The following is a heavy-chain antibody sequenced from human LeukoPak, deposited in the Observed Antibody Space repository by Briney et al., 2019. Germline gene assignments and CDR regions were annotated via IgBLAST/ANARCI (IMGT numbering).Heavy chain of an antibody. CDR2: IHHTGST. J-gene: IGHJ4*02. D-gene: IGHD3-22*01. CDR1: GYSISSGYY. CDR3: ARGGNITMIVVVIGNPDFDY. V-gene: IGHV4-38-2*02. Sequence: SETLSLTCTVSGYSISSGYYWGWIRQPPGKGLEWIGSIHHTGSTHFNPSLKSRVTISVDTSKNQFSLKLSSVTAADTAVYYCARGGNITMIVVVIGNPDFDYWGQGTLVTVSS.